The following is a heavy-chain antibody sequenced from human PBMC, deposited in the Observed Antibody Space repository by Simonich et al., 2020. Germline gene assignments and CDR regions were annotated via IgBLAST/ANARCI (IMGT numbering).Heavy chain of an antibody. J-gene: IGHJ3*02. D-gene: IGHD3-22*01. CDR1: GYTFTGYY. V-gene: IGHV1-2*06. CDR2: INPNRGGT. Sequence: QVQLVQSGAEVKKPGASVKVSCKASGYTFTGYYMHWVRQAPGQGLEWMGRINPNRGGTNYAQKVQGRVTMTRDTSISTAYMELSRLRSDDTAVYYCARDWYYYDSSGYYSDAFDIWGQGTMVTVSS. CDR3: ARDWYYYDSSGYYSDAFDI.